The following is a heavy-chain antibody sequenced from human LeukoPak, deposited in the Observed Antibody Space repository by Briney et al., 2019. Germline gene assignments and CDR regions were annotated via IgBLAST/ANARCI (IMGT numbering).Heavy chain of an antibody. Sequence: GGSLRLSCAASGFTFSSYSMNWVRQAPGKGLEWVSSISSSSSYIYYADSVKGRFTISRDNAKNSLYLQMNSLRAEDTAVYYCARDRVGADNGRVFDYWGQGTLVTVSS. CDR3: ARDRVGADNGRVFDY. J-gene: IGHJ4*02. V-gene: IGHV3-21*01. D-gene: IGHD1-26*01. CDR1: GFTFSSYS. CDR2: ISSSSSYI.